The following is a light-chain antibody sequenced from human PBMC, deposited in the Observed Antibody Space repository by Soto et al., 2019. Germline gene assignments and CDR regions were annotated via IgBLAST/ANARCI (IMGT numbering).Light chain of an antibody. J-gene: IGKJ4*01. CDR3: QQYNSILS. CDR1: HDVSRN. V-gene: IGKV1-33*01. CDR2: DAS. Sequence: DIQMTQSPSSLSASVGDRVTIACQSSHDVSRNLNWFQQKPWEAPKLLIYDASNLERGVPSRFSGSGSGTDFTITISIKQPEDVATLYFQQYNSILSFGGGTEVEIK.